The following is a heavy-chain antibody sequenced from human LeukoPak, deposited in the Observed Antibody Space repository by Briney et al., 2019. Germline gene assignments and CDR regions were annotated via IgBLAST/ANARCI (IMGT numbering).Heavy chain of an antibody. CDR1: GGSISSSNW. Sequence: PSETLSLTCAVSGGSISSSNWWSWVRQPPGKGLEWIGEIYHSGSTNYNPSLKSRVTISVDKSKNQFSLKLSSVTAADTAVYYCARVRGAPHLAFDIWGQGTMVTVSS. J-gene: IGHJ3*02. CDR3: ARVRGAPHLAFDI. D-gene: IGHD3-10*01. CDR2: IYHSGST. V-gene: IGHV4-4*02.